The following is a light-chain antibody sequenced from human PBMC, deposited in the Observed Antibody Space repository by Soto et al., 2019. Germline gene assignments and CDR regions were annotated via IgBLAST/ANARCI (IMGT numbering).Light chain of an antibody. Sequence: EIVLTQSPGTLSLSPGAPAPLSCRASQTVNSDYLAWFQQRPGQAPRLLIFATSRRATDIPDRFSGSGSGTDFTLTISRLEPEDFAVFFCQQYGTSEIIFGQGTRLEIK. J-gene: IGKJ5*01. V-gene: IGKV3-20*01. CDR3: QQYGTSEII. CDR2: ATS. CDR1: QTVNSDY.